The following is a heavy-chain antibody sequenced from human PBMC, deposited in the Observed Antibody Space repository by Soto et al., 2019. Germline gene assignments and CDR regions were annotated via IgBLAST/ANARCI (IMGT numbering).Heavy chain of an antibody. J-gene: IGHJ6*02. CDR3: ARHPAIAKFENGLDV. CDR2: IYSSGTT. V-gene: IGHV4-59*08. CDR1: DGSVNYHL. D-gene: IGHD3-16*01. Sequence: SENLSLRCTVYDGSVNYHLWSWIRHPPGKGLEWIGYIYSSGTTLYNPSLKSRVSISIDTSKNQFSLNLRSVTAADTALYYCARHPAIAKFENGLDVWGQGTTVTVSS.